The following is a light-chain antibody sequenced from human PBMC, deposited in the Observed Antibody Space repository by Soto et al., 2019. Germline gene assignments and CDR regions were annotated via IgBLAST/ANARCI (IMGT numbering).Light chain of an antibody. CDR1: SDDVGAFNY. Sequence: QSALTQPASVSGSPGQSITISCTGTSDDVGAFNYVSWYQQHPGKAPKLMIFEVSRRPSGVSNRFSGSKSGNTASLTISGLPAEDEADYYCTSYASSVNYVFGTGTKLTVL. J-gene: IGLJ1*01. CDR3: TSYASSVNYV. V-gene: IGLV2-14*01. CDR2: EVS.